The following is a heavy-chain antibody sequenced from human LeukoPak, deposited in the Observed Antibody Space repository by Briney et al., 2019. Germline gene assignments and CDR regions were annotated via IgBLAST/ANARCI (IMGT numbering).Heavy chain of an antibody. CDR1: GGSIYSSNSY. Sequence: SETLSLTCTVSGGSIYSSNSYWGWIRQPPGKGLEWIGSIFYGGSTFYNPPLKRRATISVDTSKNQFSLNLSSVTAADTAVYYCARGSSLDYWGQGTLVTVSS. V-gene: IGHV4-39*07. CDR2: IFYGGST. CDR3: ARGSSLDY. J-gene: IGHJ4*02. D-gene: IGHD6-13*01.